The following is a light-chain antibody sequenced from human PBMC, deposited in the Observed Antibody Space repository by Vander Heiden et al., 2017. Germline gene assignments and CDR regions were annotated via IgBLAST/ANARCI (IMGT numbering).Light chain of an antibody. V-gene: IGKV1-9*01. CDR1: QGISSY. CDR2: AAS. CDR3: QQLNSYPRT. Sequence: DIQLTQSPSFLSASVGDRVTITCRASQGISSYLAWYQQKPGKAPKLLNDAASALQSGVPSRVSGSGSGTEFTLTSSSLQPEDVATDDCQQLNSYPRTFGQGTKVEIK. J-gene: IGKJ1*01.